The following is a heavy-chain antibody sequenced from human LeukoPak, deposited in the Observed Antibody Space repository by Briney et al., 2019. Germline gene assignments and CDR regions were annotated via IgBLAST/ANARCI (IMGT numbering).Heavy chain of an antibody. CDR3: ARSTGSELGWGVYVYYYNMDV. D-gene: IGHD3-10*01. Sequence: GGSLRLSCAASGFTFSDYYMSWIRQAPGKGLEWVSYISSSGSTIYYADSVKGRFTISRDNAKNSLYLQMNSLRAEDTAVYYCARSTGSELGWGVYVYYYNMDVWGKGTTVTVSS. CDR1: GFTFSDYY. V-gene: IGHV3-11*04. CDR2: ISSSGSTI. J-gene: IGHJ6*03.